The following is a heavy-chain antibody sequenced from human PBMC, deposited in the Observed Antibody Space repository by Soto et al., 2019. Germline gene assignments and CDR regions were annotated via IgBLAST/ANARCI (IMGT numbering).Heavy chain of an antibody. CDR2: IYYGGST. Sequence: QVQLQESGPGLVKPSETLSLTCTVSGGSISSYYWSWIRQPPGKGLEWIGYIYYGGSTNYNPSLKSRVTISVDTSKNQFSLKLSSVTAADTAVYHCARRWGYAFDIWGQGTMVTVSS. CDR3: ARRWGYAFDI. CDR1: GGSISSYY. J-gene: IGHJ3*02. D-gene: IGHD1-26*01. V-gene: IGHV4-59*08.